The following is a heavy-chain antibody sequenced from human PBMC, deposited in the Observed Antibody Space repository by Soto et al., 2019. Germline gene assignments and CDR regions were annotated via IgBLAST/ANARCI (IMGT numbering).Heavy chain of an antibody. CDR2: IWYDGSNK. V-gene: IGHV3-33*01. J-gene: IGHJ6*02. Sequence: QVQLVESGGGVVQPGRSLRLSCAASGFTFSSYGMHWVRQAPGKGLEWVAVIWYDGSNKYYADSMKGRFTISRDNSKNTLYLQMNSLRAEDTAVYYCARDFKIAAAGTRSGMDVWGQGTTVTVSS. D-gene: IGHD6-13*01. CDR1: GFTFSSYG. CDR3: ARDFKIAAAGTRSGMDV.